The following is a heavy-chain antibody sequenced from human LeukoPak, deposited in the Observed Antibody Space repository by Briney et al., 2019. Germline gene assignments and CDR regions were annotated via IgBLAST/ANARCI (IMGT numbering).Heavy chain of an antibody. J-gene: IGHJ3*02. Sequence: ASVKVSCKASGYTFTSYDINWVRQATGQGLEWMGWMNPNSGNTGYAQKFQGRVTMTRNTSISTAYMELSSLRSEDTAVYYCARLLGYCSSTSCYGAFDIWGQGTMVTASS. D-gene: IGHD2-2*01. CDR3: ARLLGYCSSTSCYGAFDI. V-gene: IGHV1-8*01. CDR2: MNPNSGNT. CDR1: GYTFTSYD.